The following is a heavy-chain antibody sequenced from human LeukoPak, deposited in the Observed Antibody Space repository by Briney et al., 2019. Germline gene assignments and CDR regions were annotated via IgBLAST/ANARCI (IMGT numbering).Heavy chain of an antibody. J-gene: IGHJ5*02. V-gene: IGHV4-38-2*02. Sequence: SETLSLTCTVSGGSISSYYWSWIRQPPGKGLEWIGSIYHSGSTYYNPSLKSRVTISVDTSKNQFSLKLTSVTAADTAVYYCAREGSTSGTNWFDPWGQGTLVTVSS. D-gene: IGHD3-10*01. CDR2: IYHSGST. CDR3: AREGSTSGTNWFDP. CDR1: GGSISSYY.